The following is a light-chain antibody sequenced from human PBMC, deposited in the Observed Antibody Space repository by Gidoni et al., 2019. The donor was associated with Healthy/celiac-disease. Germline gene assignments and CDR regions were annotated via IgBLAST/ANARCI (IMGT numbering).Light chain of an antibody. V-gene: IGLV1-40*01. CDR3: QSSDSSLSASVV. J-gene: IGLJ2*01. Sequence: QSVLTQPPSVSGAPGQRVTISCTGSSSNIGAGYDVHWYQHLPGAAPKLLIYGNSNRPSGVPERFSGSKSGTSASLAITGLQAEDEADYYCQSSDSSLSASVVFGGGTKLTV. CDR2: GNS. CDR1: SSNIGAGYD.